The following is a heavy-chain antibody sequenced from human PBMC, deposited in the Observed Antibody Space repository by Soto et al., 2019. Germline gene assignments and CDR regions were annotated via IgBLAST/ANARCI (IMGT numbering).Heavy chain of an antibody. CDR2: IWYDGSNK. J-gene: IGHJ6*02. D-gene: IGHD3-16*01. CDR3: ARGLRGISFYGMDV. CDR1: GFTFSLYG. Sequence: QVQLVESGGGVVQPGRSLRLSCAASGFTFSLYGMHWVRQAPGKGLEWVAVIWYDGSNKFYADSVKGRFTISRDNSKNTLFLQMNSLRDEDTAWYYCARGLRGISFYGMDVWGQGTTVIVSS. V-gene: IGHV3-33*01.